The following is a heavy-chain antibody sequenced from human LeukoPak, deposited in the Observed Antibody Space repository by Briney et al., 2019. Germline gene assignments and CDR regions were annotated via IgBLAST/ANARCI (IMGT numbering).Heavy chain of an antibody. Sequence: PGGSLRLSCAASGFTFSSYGMHWVRQAPGKGLEWVAFIRYDGSNKYYADSVKGRFTISRDNSKNTLYLQMNSLRAEDTAVYYCAKKGLTVTTYYFDYWGQGTLVTVSS. CDR3: AKKGLTVTTYYFDY. D-gene: IGHD4-17*01. V-gene: IGHV3-30*02. CDR2: IRYDGSNK. CDR1: GFTFSSYG. J-gene: IGHJ4*02.